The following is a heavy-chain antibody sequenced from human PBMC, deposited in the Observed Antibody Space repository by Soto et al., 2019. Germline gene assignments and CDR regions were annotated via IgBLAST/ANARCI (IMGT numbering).Heavy chain of an antibody. V-gene: IGHV3-33*01. D-gene: IGHD1-26*01. CDR3: ARENTELLALDY. Sequence: LRLSCAASGFTFSSYGMHWVCQAPGKGLEWVAVIWYDGSNKYYADSVKGRFTISRDNSKNTLYLQMNSLRAEDTAVYYCARENTELLALDYWGQGTLVTVSS. CDR1: GFTFSSYG. J-gene: IGHJ4*02. CDR2: IWYDGSNK.